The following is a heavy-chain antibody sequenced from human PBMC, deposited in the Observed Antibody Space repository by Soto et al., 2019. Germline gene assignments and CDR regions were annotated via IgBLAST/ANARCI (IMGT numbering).Heavy chain of an antibody. J-gene: IGHJ5*02. CDR3: AIHSQAARWKLGWSDP. V-gene: IGHV4-39*01. CDR1: GGSISSSSYY. CDR2: IYYSGST. Sequence: QLQLQESGPGLVKPSETLSLTCTVSGGSISSSSYYWGWLRQPPGKGLEWIGSIYYSGSTYYNPSLTQRVSISVDPSKNQFSLKLSSVTAADTAVYYWAIHSQAARWKLGWSDPWGPGTLVTVSS. D-gene: IGHD6-6*01.